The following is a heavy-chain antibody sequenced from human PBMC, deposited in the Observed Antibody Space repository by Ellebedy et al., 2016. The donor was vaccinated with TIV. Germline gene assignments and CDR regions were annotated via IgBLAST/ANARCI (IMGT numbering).Heavy chain of an antibody. CDR2: LNPSTGGT. V-gene: IGHV1-46*01. Sequence: ASVKVSCKASGYTFTGNYIHWVRQAPGQGLEWVGTLNPSTGGTSYAQKFQGRVTLTRDTSTSTAYMELSSLRSDDTAVYYCARGPYGGISVWYFDVWGRGTLVTVSS. D-gene: IGHD4-23*01. CDR1: GYTFTGNY. CDR3: ARGPYGGISVWYFDV. J-gene: IGHJ2*01.